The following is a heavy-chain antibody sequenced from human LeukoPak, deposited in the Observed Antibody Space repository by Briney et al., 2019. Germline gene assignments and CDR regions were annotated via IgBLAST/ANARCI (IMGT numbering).Heavy chain of an antibody. CDR3: ARVRVGSDAFDI. CDR2: ISSSSSYI. Sequence: GGSLRLSCAASGFTFSSYSMNWVRQAPGKGLEWVSSISSSSSYIYYADSVKGRFTISRDNAKNSLYLQMNSLRAEDTAVYYCARVRVGSDAFDIWGQGTMVTVSS. CDR1: GFTFSSYS. V-gene: IGHV3-21*01. D-gene: IGHD3-10*01. J-gene: IGHJ3*02.